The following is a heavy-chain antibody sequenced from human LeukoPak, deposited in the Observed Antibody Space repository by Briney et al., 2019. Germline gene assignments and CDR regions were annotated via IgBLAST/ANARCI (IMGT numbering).Heavy chain of an antibody. CDR1: GDSISSGDYY. V-gene: IGHV4-30-4*01. Sequence: SQTLSLTCSVSGDSISSGDYYWRWIRQSPGKGLEWIGYILYRGTTYYNPSLNGRLTMSVDPSKNHFSLTLSSVTAADTAMYYCARDRSGGGAESDAFDIWGQGTMVTVSS. CDR3: ARDRSGGGAESDAFDI. D-gene: IGHD1-26*01. J-gene: IGHJ3*02. CDR2: ILYRGTT.